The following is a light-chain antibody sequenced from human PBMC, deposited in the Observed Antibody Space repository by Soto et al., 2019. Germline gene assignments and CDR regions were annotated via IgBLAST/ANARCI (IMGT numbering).Light chain of an antibody. J-gene: IGKJ4*01. CDR3: QQLNSYLA. V-gene: IGKV1-9*01. CDR1: QGIASY. CDR2: AAS. Sequence: DIQLTQSPSFLSASVGDRVTITCRASQGIASYLAWYQQKPGKAPNLLIYAASTLQGGVPSRFSGSGSGTEFTLTISSLQPEDSATYYCQQLNSYLAFGGGTKVEIK.